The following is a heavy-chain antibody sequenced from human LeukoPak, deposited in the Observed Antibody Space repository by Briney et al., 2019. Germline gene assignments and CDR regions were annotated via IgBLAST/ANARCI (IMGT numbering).Heavy chain of an antibody. V-gene: IGHV1-2*06. J-gene: IGHJ3*02. CDR1: GYTFTGYY. D-gene: IGHD5-12*01. CDR2: INPNSGGT. Sequence: ASVKVSCKASGYTFTGYYMHWVRQAPGQGLEWMGRINPNSGGTNYAQKFQGRVTMTRDTSISTAYMELSRPRSDDTAVYYCARESGYVLRGAFDIWGQGTMVTVSS. CDR3: ARESGYVLRGAFDI.